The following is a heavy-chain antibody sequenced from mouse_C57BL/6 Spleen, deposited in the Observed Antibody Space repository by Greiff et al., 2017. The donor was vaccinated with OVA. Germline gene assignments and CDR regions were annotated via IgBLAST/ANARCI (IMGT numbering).Heavy chain of an antibody. V-gene: IGHV1-72*01. CDR3: ARRVGYWYFDV. J-gene: IGHJ1*03. Sequence: VQLQQPGAELVKPGASVKLSCKASGYSFTSYWMHWVKQRPGRGLEWIGRIDPNSGGTTYNEKFKGKATLTVDKPSSTAYMQLSSLTSEDSAVYYCARRVGYWYFDVWGTGTTVTVSS. CDR2: IDPNSGGT. CDR1: GYSFTSYW.